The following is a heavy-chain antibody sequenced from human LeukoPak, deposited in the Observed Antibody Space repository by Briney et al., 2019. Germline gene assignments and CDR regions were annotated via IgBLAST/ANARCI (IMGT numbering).Heavy chain of an antibody. D-gene: IGHD3-22*01. V-gene: IGHV4-34*01. CDR2: INHSGST. CDR3: ARGSSKNYYYDSSGYSPYNWFDP. Sequence: SETLSLTCTVSGGSISSYYWSWIRQPPGKGLEWIGEINHSGSTNYDPSLKSRVTISVDTSKNQFSLKLSSVTAADTAVYYCARGSSKNYYYDSSGYSPYNWFDPWGQGTLVTVSS. J-gene: IGHJ5*02. CDR1: GGSISSYY.